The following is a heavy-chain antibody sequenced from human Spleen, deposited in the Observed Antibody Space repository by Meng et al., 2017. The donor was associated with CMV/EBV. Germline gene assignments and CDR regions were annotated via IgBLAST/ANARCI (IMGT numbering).Heavy chain of an antibody. J-gene: IGHJ6*02. Sequence: GESLKISCAASGFTFSSYSMNWVRQAPGKGLEWISYISSSGSAIYYADSVKGRFTISRDNANNSLYLQMNSLGAEDTAVYYCARGARAVTGTPYYYYGMDVWGQGTTVTVSS. CDR1: GFTFSSYS. V-gene: IGHV3-48*04. D-gene: IGHD6-19*01. CDR2: ISSSGSAI. CDR3: ARGARAVTGTPYYYYGMDV.